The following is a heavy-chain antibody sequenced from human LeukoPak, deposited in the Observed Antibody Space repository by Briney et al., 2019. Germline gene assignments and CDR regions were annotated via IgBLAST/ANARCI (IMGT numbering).Heavy chain of an antibody. J-gene: IGHJ5*02. CDR1: GFTFGNYA. D-gene: IGHD2-2*02. CDR2: ISGTGSST. V-gene: IGHV3-23*01. Sequence: GGSLRLSCEASGFTFGNYAMNWVRQAPGKGLEWVSNISGTGSSTYYADSAKGRFTISRDNSKDTLFLQLNSLTAADTAMYFCAKASVAIPPSCNSWGEGALVTVSS. CDR3: AKASVAIPPSCNS.